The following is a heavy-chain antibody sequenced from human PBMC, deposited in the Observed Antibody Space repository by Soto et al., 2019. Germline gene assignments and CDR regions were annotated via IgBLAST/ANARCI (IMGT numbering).Heavy chain of an antibody. Sequence: AASVKVSCKASGYTFINYGIAWVRQAPGQGLAWMGWINPTNGNTNYARDLEGRVTVTADISAATAYMELRSLTSDDPAVYYCARVNFGNAFEIWGQGTKVTVSS. V-gene: IGHV1-18*01. J-gene: IGHJ3*02. D-gene: IGHD3-10*01. CDR2: INPTNGNT. CDR3: ARVNFGNAFEI. CDR1: GYTFINYG.